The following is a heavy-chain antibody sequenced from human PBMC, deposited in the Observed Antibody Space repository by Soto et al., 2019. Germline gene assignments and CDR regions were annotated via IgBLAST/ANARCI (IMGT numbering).Heavy chain of an antibody. J-gene: IGHJ4*02. CDR2: ISGGAGVT. V-gene: IGHV3-23*01. CDR1: GFTFNNFA. Sequence: EVQLLESGGGLVQPGGSLKLSCEASGFTFNNFAMSWVRQAPGKGLEWVSVISGGAGVTYYADSVKGRFTISRDNSKNTLYLQMDSLRPGDTALYYCAKDAVGGLYSTAWYEFDYWGQGTLVTVSS. CDR3: AKDAVGGLYSTAWYEFDY. D-gene: IGHD6-13*01.